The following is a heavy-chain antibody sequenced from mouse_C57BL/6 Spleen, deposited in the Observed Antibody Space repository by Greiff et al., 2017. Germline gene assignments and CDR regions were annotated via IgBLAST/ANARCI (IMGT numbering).Heavy chain of an antibody. CDR3: ARGNSRGFAY. D-gene: IGHD1-1*01. Sequence: QVQLQQPGAELVRPGSSVKLSCKASGYTFPSYWMDWVKQRPGQGLEWIGNIYPSDSETHYNQKFKDKATLTVDKSSSTAYMQLSSLTSEDSAVYYGARGNSRGFAYWGQGTLVTVSA. CDR2: IYPSDSET. V-gene: IGHV1-61*01. J-gene: IGHJ3*01. CDR1: GYTFPSYW.